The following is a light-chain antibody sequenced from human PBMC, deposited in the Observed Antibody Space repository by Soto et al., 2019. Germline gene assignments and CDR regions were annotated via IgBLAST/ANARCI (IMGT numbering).Light chain of an antibody. CDR2: GDD. J-gene: IGLJ2*01. V-gene: IGLV1-44*01. CDR1: SSNIGSHT. CDR3: SSYVGTNSDVA. Sequence: QSVLTQPPSTSGTPGQTVAISCSGTSSNIGSHTVNWYQQLPGTAPKLLIYGDDQRPSGVPDRFSGSKSGNTASLTVSGLQAEDEAVYHCSSYVGTNSDVAFGGGTKVTVL.